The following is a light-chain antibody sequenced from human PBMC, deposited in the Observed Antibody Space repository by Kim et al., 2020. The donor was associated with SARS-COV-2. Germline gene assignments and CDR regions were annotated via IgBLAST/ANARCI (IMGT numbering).Light chain of an antibody. Sequence: QSALTQPASVSGSPGQSITISCTGTSSDVGGYNYVSWYQQYPGKAPKLMIYDVFKRPSGVSNRFSGSKSGNTASLTISGLQAEDEADYYCTSYRTSGYVFGTGTKVTV. J-gene: IGLJ1*01. CDR1: SSDVGGYNY. V-gene: IGLV2-14*03. CDR3: TSYRTSGYV. CDR2: DVF.